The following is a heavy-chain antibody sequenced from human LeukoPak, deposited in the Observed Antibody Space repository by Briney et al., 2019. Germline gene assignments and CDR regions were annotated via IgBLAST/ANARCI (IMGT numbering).Heavy chain of an antibody. D-gene: IGHD3-22*01. CDR1: GGSISSGGYY. Sequence: SETLSLTCTVSGGSISSGGYYWSWIRQHPGKGLEWIGYIYYSGSTYYNPSLKSRVTISVDTSKNQFSLKLSSVTAADTAVYYCARAKYYYDSSGVDYWGQGTLVTVSS. J-gene: IGHJ4*02. V-gene: IGHV4-31*03. CDR3: ARAKYYYDSSGVDY. CDR2: IYYSGST.